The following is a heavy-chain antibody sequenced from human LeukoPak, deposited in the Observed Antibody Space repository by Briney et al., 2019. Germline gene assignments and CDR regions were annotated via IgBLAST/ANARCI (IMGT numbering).Heavy chain of an antibody. CDR3: AKDRPRDILTGFAYYFDY. CDR2: ISSSSSYI. D-gene: IGHD3-9*01. CDR1: GFTFSSYS. J-gene: IGHJ4*02. Sequence: GGSLRLSCAASGFTFSSYSMNWVRQAPGKGLEWVSSISSSSSYIYYADSVKGRFTISRDNAKNSLYLQMNSLRAEDTAVYYCAKDRPRDILTGFAYYFDYWGQGTLVTVSS. V-gene: IGHV3-21*04.